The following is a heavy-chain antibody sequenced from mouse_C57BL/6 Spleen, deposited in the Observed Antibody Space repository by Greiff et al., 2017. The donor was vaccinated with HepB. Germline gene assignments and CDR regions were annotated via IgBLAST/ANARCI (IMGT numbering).Heavy chain of an antibody. V-gene: IGHV5-17*01. Sequence: EVMLVESGGGLVKPGGSLKLSCAASGFTFSDYGMHWVRQAPEKGLEWVAYISSGSSTIYYADTVKGRFTISRDNAKNTLFLQMTSLRSEDTAMYYCEKVYSNYVAWFACWGQGTLVTVSA. CDR2: ISSGSSTI. CDR1: GFTFSDYG. J-gene: IGHJ3*01. CDR3: EKVYSNYVAWFAC. D-gene: IGHD2-5*01.